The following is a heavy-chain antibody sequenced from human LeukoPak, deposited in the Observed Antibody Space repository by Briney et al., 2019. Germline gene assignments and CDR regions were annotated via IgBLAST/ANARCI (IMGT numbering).Heavy chain of an antibody. CDR3: ARGDDFWSGYGFDY. D-gene: IGHD3-3*01. CDR1: GGSFSGYY. J-gene: IGHJ4*02. V-gene: IGHV4-34*01. Sequence: SETLSLTCAVYGGSFSGYYWSWIRQPPGKGLEWIGEINHSGSTNYNPSLKSRVTISVDTSKNQFSLKLSSATAADTAVYYCARGDDFWSGYGFDYWGQGTLVTVSS. CDR2: INHSGST.